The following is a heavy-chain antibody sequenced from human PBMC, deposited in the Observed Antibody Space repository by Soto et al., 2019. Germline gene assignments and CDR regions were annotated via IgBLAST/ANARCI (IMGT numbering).Heavy chain of an antibody. D-gene: IGHD5-12*01. V-gene: IGHV4-34*01. CDR1: GGSFSGFY. Sequence: TSETLSLTCAVYGGSFSGFYWSWLRQSPGKGLEWIGEINHSGSTNYNPSLKSRVTISVDTSKNQFSLKLSSVTAADTAVYYCARDGSEYSGYDYYYFDYWGQGVLVTVSS. J-gene: IGHJ4*02. CDR2: INHSGST. CDR3: ARDGSEYSGYDYYYFDY.